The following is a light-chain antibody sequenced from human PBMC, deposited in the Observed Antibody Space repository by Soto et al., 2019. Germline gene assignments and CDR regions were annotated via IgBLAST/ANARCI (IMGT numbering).Light chain of an antibody. CDR1: QSVSNSY. J-gene: IGKJ2*01. CDR2: GVS. CDR3: QQYGSSPHT. V-gene: IGKV3-20*01. Sequence: EIVLTQSPGTLSLSPGERATLSCRASQSVSNSYLAWYQQKPGQAPRLHIYGVSSRATGIPDRFSGSGSGTDFTLTISRLEPEDCAVFYCQQYGSSPHTFGQGTKLEIK.